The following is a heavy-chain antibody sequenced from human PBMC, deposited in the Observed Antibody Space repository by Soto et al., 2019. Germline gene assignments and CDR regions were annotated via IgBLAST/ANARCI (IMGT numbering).Heavy chain of an antibody. V-gene: IGHV3-23*01. J-gene: IGHJ4*02. CDR3: AKHAAAAAPDY. CDR2: ISASGGGT. Sequence: EVQLLESGGGLVQPGGSLRLSCTASGFSFSSYAMSWVRQAPGKGLEWVSLISASGGGTYYADSVKGRFTISRDNSKNTLYLQMNSLRAEDSAVYYCAKHAAAAAPDYWGQGTQVTVSS. D-gene: IGHD6-13*01. CDR1: GFSFSSYA.